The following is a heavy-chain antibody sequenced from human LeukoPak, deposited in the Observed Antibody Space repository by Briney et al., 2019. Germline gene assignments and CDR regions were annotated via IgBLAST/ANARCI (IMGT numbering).Heavy chain of an antibody. CDR1: GFTFSNYE. V-gene: IGHV3-48*03. J-gene: IGHJ4*02. CDR3: ARSSGDYLD. D-gene: IGHD4-17*01. Sequence: GGSLRPSCAASGFTFSNYEMHWVRQAPGKGLEWVSYISSSGSDIYYADSVKGRFTISRDNSKNTLYLQMNSLRAEDTAVYYCARSSGDYLDWGQGTLVTVSS. CDR2: ISSSGSDI.